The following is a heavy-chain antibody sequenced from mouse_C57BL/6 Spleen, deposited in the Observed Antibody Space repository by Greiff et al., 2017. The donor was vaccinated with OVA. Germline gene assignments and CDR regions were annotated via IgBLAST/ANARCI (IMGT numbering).Heavy chain of an antibody. CDR2: INPNYGTT. Sequence: LVESGPELVKPGASVKISCKASGYSFTDYNMNWVKQSTGKSLEWIGVINPNYGTTSYNQKFKGKATLTVDQSSSTAYMQLNSLTSEDSAVYYCARSGNYYGSSYAWFAYWGQGTLVTVSA. J-gene: IGHJ3*01. V-gene: IGHV1-39*01. CDR1: GYSFTDYN. D-gene: IGHD1-1*01. CDR3: ARSGNYYGSSYAWFAY.